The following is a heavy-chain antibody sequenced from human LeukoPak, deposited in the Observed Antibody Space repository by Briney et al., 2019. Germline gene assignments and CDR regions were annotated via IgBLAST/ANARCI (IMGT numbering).Heavy chain of an antibody. CDR1: GYSFVTYW. D-gene: IGHD2-8*02. CDR2: IHPRDSET. Sequence: GESLQISCKVSGYSFVTYWIGWVRQMPGKGLEWMGIIHPRDSETRYRPPFQGQVTISVDKSISTTYLQWSSLKDSDTAIYYCARLGGVGFYYSDYWGQGTLVTVSS. V-gene: IGHV5-51*01. CDR3: ARLGGVGFYYSDY. J-gene: IGHJ4*02.